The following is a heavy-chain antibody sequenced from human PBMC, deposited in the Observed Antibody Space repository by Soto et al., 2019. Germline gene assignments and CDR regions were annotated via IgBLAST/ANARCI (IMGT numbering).Heavy chain of an antibody. D-gene: IGHD2-2*01. V-gene: IGHV3-74*01. CDR2: INSDGSST. CDR1: GFTFSSYC. J-gene: IGHJ6*02. Sequence: EVQLVESGGGLFQPGGSLRLSCAVSGFTFSSYCMHWVRQAPGKGLVWVSRINSDGSSTSDADSVKGRFTISRDNAKNTLYLQVNMLRVEDTAVYYCAREGRGVVVPGGIDVWGQGSTVTVSS. CDR3: AREGRGVVVPGGIDV.